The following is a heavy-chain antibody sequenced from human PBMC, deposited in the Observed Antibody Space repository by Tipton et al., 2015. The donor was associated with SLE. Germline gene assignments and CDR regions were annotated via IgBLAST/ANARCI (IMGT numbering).Heavy chain of an antibody. CDR1: GYTFTSYY. CDR3: ARGDRTHDAFDI. CDR2: INPSGGST. J-gene: IGHJ3*02. V-gene: IGHV1-46*01. Sequence: QSGAEVKKPGASVKVSCKASGYTFTSYYMHWVRQAPGQGLEWMGIINPSGGSTSYAQKFQGRVTMTRDTSTSTVYMELSSLRSGDAAVYYCARGDRTHDAFDIWGQGTMVTVSS.